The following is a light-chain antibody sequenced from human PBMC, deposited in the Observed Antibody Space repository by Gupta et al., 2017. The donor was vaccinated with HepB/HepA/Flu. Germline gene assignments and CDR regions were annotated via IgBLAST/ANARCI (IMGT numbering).Light chain of an antibody. CDR1: QSVSSN. CDR3: QQYNNWPPVT. Sequence: IVMTQSPATLSVSPGERATLSCRASQSVSSNLAWYQQKPGQAPRLLIYGASTRATGIPARFSGSGFGTEFTLTIRSRQSEDFAVYYCQQYNNWPPVTFGQGTKVEIK. CDR2: GAS. J-gene: IGKJ1*01. V-gene: IGKV3-15*01.